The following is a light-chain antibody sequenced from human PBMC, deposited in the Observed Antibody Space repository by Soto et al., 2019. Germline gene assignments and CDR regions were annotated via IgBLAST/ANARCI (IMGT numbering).Light chain of an antibody. CDR3: QQSYSTPLT. CDR1: QSSSSW. V-gene: IGKV1-5*03. Sequence: DIQMTQSPSTLSASVGDRVTITCRASQSSSSWLAWYQQKPGKAPKLLIYKASSLESGVPSRFSGSGSGTEFTLTISSLQPDDFATYYCQQSYSTPLTFGGGTKVEIK. J-gene: IGKJ4*01. CDR2: KAS.